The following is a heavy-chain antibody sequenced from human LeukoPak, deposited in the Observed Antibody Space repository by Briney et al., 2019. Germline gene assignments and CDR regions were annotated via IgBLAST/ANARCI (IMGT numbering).Heavy chain of an antibody. J-gene: IGHJ4*02. CDR2: IYYSGST. CDR3: ARGLGYGSGSYYLPLDY. D-gene: IGHD3-10*01. Sequence: SETLSLTCTVSGGSISSGGYYWSWIRQHPGKGLEWIGYIYYSGSTYYNPSLKSRVTISVDTSKNQFSLKLSSVTAADTAVYYCARGLGYGSGSYYLPLDYWGQGTLVTVSS. V-gene: IGHV4-31*03. CDR1: GGSISSGGYY.